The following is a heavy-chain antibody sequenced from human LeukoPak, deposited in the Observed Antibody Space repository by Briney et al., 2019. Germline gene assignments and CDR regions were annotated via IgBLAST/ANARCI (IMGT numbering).Heavy chain of an antibody. CDR3: ARDRDYAFVY. J-gene: IGHJ4*02. D-gene: IGHD4-17*01. CDR2: ISSSSSYT. Sequence: GGSLRLSCAASGFTFSDYYMSWIRQAPGKGLEWVSYISSSSSYTNYADSVKGRFTISRDNAKNSLYLQMNSLRDEDTAVYYCARDRDYAFVYWGQGTLVTVSS. CDR1: GFTFSDYY. V-gene: IGHV3-11*06.